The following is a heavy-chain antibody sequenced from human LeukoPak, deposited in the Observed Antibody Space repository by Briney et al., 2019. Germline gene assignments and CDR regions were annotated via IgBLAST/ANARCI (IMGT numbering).Heavy chain of an antibody. V-gene: IGHV3-23*01. D-gene: IGHD3-22*01. Sequence: GGSLRLSCAASGFTFSSYAMSWVRQAPGKGLEWVSAISGSGGSTYYADSVKGRFTISRDNSKNTLYLQMNSLRAEDTAVYYWAKRPYRDYYDSSGYYYKFDYWGQGTLVTVSS. CDR3: AKRPYRDYYDSSGYYYKFDY. CDR1: GFTFSSYA. J-gene: IGHJ4*02. CDR2: ISGSGGST.